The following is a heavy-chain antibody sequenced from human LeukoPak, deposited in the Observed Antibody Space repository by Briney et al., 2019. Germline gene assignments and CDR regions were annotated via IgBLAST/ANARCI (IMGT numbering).Heavy chain of an antibody. Sequence: SQTLSLTCAVSGGSISSGGYSGSWIRHPPGKGREWIGYIYHSGSTYYNPSLKSRVTISVDRSKNQFSLKLSSVTAADTAVYYCARVTVRGGFDYWGQGTLVTVSS. V-gene: IGHV4-30-2*01. CDR3: ARVTVRGGFDY. J-gene: IGHJ4*02. CDR1: GGSISSGGYS. CDR2: IYHSGST. D-gene: IGHD3-10*01.